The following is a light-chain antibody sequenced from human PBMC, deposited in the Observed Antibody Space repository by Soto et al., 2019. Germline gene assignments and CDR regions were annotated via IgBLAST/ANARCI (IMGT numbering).Light chain of an antibody. Sequence: DIQMTPSPSTLSASVVDRVTITCRASQSISSWLAWYQQKPGKAPKLLIYKASSLESGVPSRFSGSGSGTEFTLIISSLQPDDFATYYCQQCNTPFTFGGGTKVDIK. V-gene: IGKV1-5*03. CDR2: KAS. CDR1: QSISSW. CDR3: QQCNTPFT. J-gene: IGKJ4*01.